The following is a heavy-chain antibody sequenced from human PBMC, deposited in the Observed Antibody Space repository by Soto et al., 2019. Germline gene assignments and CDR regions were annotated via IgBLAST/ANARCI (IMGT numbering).Heavy chain of an antibody. CDR3: ARDPNWNYPTMFG. D-gene: IGHD1-7*01. CDR1: GFTFSSYW. CDR2: SNSDGSST. V-gene: IGHV3-74*01. J-gene: IGHJ4*02. Sequence: GGSLILSCAASGFTFSSYWMHWVRQAPGKGLVWVSRSNSDGSSTSYADSVKGRFTISRDNAKNTLYLQMNSLRAEDTAVYYCARDPNWNYPTMFGWGQGTLVTVSS.